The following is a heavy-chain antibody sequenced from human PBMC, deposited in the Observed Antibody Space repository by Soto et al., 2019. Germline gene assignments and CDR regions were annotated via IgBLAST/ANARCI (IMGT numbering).Heavy chain of an antibody. CDR3: ARQGRFLESPPDYYYGMDV. CDR2: IYYSGST. Sequence: SETLSLTCTVSGGSISSSSYYWGWIRQPPGKGLEWIGSIYYSGSTYYNPSLKSRVTISVDTSKNQFSLKLSSVTAADTAVYYCARQGRFLESPPDYYYGMDVWGQGTTVTVS. D-gene: IGHD3-3*01. CDR1: GGSISSSSYY. J-gene: IGHJ6*02. V-gene: IGHV4-39*01.